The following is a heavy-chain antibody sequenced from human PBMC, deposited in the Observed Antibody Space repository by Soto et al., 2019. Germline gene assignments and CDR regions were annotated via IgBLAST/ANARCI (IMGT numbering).Heavy chain of an antibody. Sequence: QVQLVQSGAEVKKPGASVKVSCKASGYTFATYDFACVRQATGQGLEWMGWMNPNTGNTGYAQAFRGRVTMTRNTSITTAYMELSSLRSEDTGVYFCARRKERPGLYYLVYWGQGTLVTVSS. V-gene: IGHV1-8*01. CDR1: GYTFATYD. CDR2: MNPNTGNT. J-gene: IGHJ4*02. D-gene: IGHD6-25*01. CDR3: ARRKERPGLYYLVY.